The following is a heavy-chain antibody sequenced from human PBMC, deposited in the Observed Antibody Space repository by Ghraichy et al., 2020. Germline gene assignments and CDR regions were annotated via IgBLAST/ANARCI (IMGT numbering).Heavy chain of an antibody. J-gene: IGHJ6*02. D-gene: IGHD3-10*01. V-gene: IGHV3-9*01. Sequence: GGSLRLSCAASGFTFDDYAMHWVRQAPGKGLEWVSGISWNSGSIGYADSVKGRFTISRDNAKNSLYLQMNSLRAEDTALYYCAKDTSSGSHYYYYGMDVWGQGTTVTVSS. CDR3: AKDTSSGSHYYYYGMDV. CDR1: GFTFDDYA. CDR2: ISWNSGSI.